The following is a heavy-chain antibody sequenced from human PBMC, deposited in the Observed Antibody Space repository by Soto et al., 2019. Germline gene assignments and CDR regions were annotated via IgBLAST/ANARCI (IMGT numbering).Heavy chain of an antibody. CDR2: IYYSGST. CDR1: GSSIRSYY. CDR3: ERNYGHAFDI. V-gene: IGHV4-59*01. Sequence: SETLSLTCTVSGSSIRSYYWSWIRQPPGKGLEWIGYIYYSGSTNYNPSLKSRVTISVDTSKNQFSLKLSSVTAADTAVYYCERNYGHAFDIWVQGTMVT. D-gene: IGHD1-7*01. J-gene: IGHJ3*02.